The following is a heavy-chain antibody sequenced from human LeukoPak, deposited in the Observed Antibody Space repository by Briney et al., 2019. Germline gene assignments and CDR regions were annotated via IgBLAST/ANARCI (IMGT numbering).Heavy chain of an antibody. J-gene: IGHJ6*02. CDR2: IKQDGSEN. CDR1: GFTFSSYW. V-gene: IGHV3-7*05. Sequence: GGSLRLSCAASGFTFSSYWMSWVRQAPGKGLEWVANIKQDGSENYYVDSVKGRFTIYRDNSKNSLYLQMNSLRTEDTALYYCAKDMIGCSGGSCYPPLEYYGMDVWGQGTTVTVSS. D-gene: IGHD2-15*01. CDR3: AKDMIGCSGGSCYPPLEYYGMDV.